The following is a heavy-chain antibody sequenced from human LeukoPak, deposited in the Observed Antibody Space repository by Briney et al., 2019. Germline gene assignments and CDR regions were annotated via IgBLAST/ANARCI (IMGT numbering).Heavy chain of an antibody. V-gene: IGHV1-69*13. Sequence: GASVKVSCKASRGTFSSYAISWVRQAPGQGLEWMGGIIPIFGTANYAQKFQGRVTITADESTSTAYMELSSLRSEDTAVYYCARVREAYYDFWNFALDYWGQGTLVTVSS. J-gene: IGHJ4*02. D-gene: IGHD3-3*01. CDR2: IIPIFGTA. CDR3: ARVREAYYDFWNFALDY. CDR1: RGTFSSYA.